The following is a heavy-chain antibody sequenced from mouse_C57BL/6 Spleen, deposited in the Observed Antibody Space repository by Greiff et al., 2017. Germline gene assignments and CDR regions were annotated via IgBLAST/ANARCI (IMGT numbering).Heavy chain of an antibody. CDR3: ARLDRFDY. CDR2: INPSSGYT. V-gene: IGHV1-4*01. J-gene: IGHJ2*02. Sequence: QVQLQQSGAELARPGASVKMSCKASGYTFTSYTMHWVKQRPGQGLEWIGYINPSSGYTKYNQKFTDKATLTADKSSSTAYMQRSSLTSEDSAVYDCARLDRFDYWGQGTSRTVSS. CDR1: GYTFTSYT.